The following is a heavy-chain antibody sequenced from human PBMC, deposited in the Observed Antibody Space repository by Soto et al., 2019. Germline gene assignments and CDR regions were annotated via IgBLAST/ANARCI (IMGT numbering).Heavy chain of an antibody. CDR2: IYYSGST. CDR1: GGSISSSSYY. J-gene: IGHJ3*02. CDR3: ARVPVSGGDAFDI. Sequence: ASETLSLTCTVSGGSISSSSYYWGWIRQPPGKGLEWIGSIYYSGSTYYNPSLKSRVTISVDTSKNQFSLKLSSVTAADTAVYYCARVPVSGGDAFDIWGQGTMVTVSS. D-gene: IGHD2-2*01. V-gene: IGHV4-39*01.